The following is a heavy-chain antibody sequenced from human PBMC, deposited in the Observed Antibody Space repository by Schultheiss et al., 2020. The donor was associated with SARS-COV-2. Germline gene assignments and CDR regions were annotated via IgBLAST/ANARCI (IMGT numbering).Heavy chain of an antibody. Sequence: GESLKISCAASGFTFSSYSMNWVRQAPGKGLEWVSSISSSSSYIYYADSVKGRFTISRDNAKNSLYLQMNSLRAEDTAVYFCARDRGTRRGVYYYYGMDVWGQGTTVTVSS. CDR1: GFTFSSYS. V-gene: IGHV3-21*01. D-gene: IGHD2-15*01. CDR3: ARDRGTRRGVYYYYGMDV. CDR2: ISSSSSYI. J-gene: IGHJ6*02.